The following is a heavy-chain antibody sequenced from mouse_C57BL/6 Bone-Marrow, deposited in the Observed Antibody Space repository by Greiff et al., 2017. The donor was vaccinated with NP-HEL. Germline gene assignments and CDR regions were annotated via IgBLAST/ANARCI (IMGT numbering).Heavy chain of an antibody. D-gene: IGHD2-4*01. V-gene: IGHV14-4*01. J-gene: IGHJ3*01. CDR1: GFNIKDDY. CDR3: TTGGLRRKFAY. Sequence: VQLQQSGAELVRPGASVKLSCTASGFNIKDDYMHWVKQRPEQGLEWIGRIDPENGDTEYASKFQGKATITADTSSNTAYLQLSSLTSADTAVYYCTTGGLRRKFAYWGQGTLVTVSA. CDR2: IDPENGDT.